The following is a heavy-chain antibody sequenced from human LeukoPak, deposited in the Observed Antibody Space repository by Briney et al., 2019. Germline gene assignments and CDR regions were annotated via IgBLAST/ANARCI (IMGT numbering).Heavy chain of an antibody. CDR1: GYSFTSYW. V-gene: IGHV5-51*01. D-gene: IGHD1-7*01. CDR3: ARRPITGTTEYYFDY. J-gene: IGHJ4*02. Sequence: GESLKISCKGSGYSFTSYWIGWGRQMPGKGREWMGIIYPGDSDTRYSPSFQGQVTISADKSISTAYLQWSSLKASDTAMYYCARRPITGTTEYYFDYWGQGTLVTVSS. CDR2: IYPGDSDT.